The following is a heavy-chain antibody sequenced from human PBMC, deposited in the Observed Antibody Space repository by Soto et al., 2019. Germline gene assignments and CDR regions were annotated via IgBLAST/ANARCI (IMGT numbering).Heavy chain of an antibody. J-gene: IGHJ1*01. V-gene: IGHV1-3*01. CDR3: ASENPPQGGSYYDS. D-gene: IGHD3-3*01. CDR1: GYTFTAYT. Sequence: ASVKVSCKASGYTFTAYTIHWVRQAPGQRPEWMGWVTGGRGNTDYSQKFQGRVTITRDTYARTVYMELYSLRSEDTAVYYCASENPPQGGSYYDSWGQGTLVTVSS. CDR2: VTGGRGNT.